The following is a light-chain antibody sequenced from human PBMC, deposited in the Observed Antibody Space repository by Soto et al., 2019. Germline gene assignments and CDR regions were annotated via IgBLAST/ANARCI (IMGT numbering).Light chain of an antibody. Sequence: EIVLTQSPGTLSLSPGERATLSCRASQSVSSSYLAWYQQKPGQARRLLIYGASNSATRIPDRFSGSGSGTYFTLTISRLEPDAFAVFYCQQYCSSPFFGPGTKVDIK. CDR3: QQYCSSPF. CDR2: GAS. CDR1: QSVSSSY. J-gene: IGKJ3*01. V-gene: IGKV3-20*01.